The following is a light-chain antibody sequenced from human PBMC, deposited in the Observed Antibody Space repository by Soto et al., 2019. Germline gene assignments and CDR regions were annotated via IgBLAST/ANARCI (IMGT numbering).Light chain of an antibody. CDR1: QSVDND. J-gene: IGKJ4*01. CDR3: QQRHNWPPIT. Sequence: EIVLTQSPATLSLSPGERATLSCRASQSVDNDLAWYQQKPGQAPRLLIYGASNRAAGVPVRFSGSGSGTDFTLTISSLEPEDFAVYYCQQRHNWPPITFGGGTKVDIK. CDR2: GAS. V-gene: IGKV3-11*01.